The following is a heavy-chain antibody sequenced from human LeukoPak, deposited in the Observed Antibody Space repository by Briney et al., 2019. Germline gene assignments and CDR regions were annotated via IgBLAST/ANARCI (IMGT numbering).Heavy chain of an antibody. V-gene: IGHV1-18*01. Sequence: ASVKVSCKASGYTFTSYGISWVRQAPGQGLEWMGWISAYNGNTNYAQKLQGRVTMTTDTSTSTAYMELRSLRSDDTAVYYCARSPYGTRDPFPLNYWGQGTLVTVSS. D-gene: IGHD4-17*01. CDR1: GYTFTSYG. CDR2: ISAYNGNT. CDR3: ARSPYGTRDPFPLNY. J-gene: IGHJ4*02.